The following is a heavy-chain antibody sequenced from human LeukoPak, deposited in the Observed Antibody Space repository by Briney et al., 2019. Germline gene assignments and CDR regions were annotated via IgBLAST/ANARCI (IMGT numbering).Heavy chain of an antibody. CDR2: IYYSGST. J-gene: IGHJ4*02. V-gene: IGHV4-59*12. Sequence: ASETLSLTCTVSGGSISSYYWSWIRQPPGKGLEWIGYIYYSGSTYYNPSLKSRVTISVDRSKNQFSLKLSSVTAADTAVYYCARESRGPVDYWGQGTLVTVSS. CDR1: GGSISSYY. D-gene: IGHD2-2*01. CDR3: ARESRGPVDY.